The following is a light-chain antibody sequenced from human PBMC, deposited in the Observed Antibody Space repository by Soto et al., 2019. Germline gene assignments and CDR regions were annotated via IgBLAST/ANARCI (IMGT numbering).Light chain of an antibody. CDR3: QQSDSYPYT. CDR2: AAS. J-gene: IGKJ2*01. Sequence: DIQMTQSPSSLSVSVGDRVTITCRASQSITNYVNWYQQKPGKAPKLLVYAASSLQSGVPSRFSGNGSGTDFTLTISSLQPEDFATYYCQQSDSYPYTFGQGTKLEIK. V-gene: IGKV1-39*01. CDR1: QSITNY.